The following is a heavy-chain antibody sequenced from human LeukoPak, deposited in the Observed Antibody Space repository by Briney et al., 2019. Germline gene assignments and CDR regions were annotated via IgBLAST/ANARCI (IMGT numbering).Heavy chain of an antibody. D-gene: IGHD3-10*01. CDR3: AREVGGELLPYYFDY. CDR2: INPSGGST. V-gene: IGHV1-46*03. J-gene: IGHJ4*02. Sequence: ASVKVSCKASGYTFTSYYMHWVRQAPGQGLEWMGIINPSGGSTSYAQKFQGRVTMTRDTSTSTVCMELSSLRSEDTAVYYCAREVGGELLPYYFDYWGQGTLVTVSS. CDR1: GYTFTSYY.